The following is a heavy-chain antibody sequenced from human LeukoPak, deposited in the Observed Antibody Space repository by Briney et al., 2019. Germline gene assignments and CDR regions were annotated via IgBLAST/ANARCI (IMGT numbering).Heavy chain of an antibody. Sequence: GGSLRLSCAASGFTFSSYWMHWVRQAPGKGLVWVSRINSDGSSTTYADSVKGRFTISRDNAKNTLYLQMNSLRAEDTAVYYCARVGARQILEYWGQGTLVTVSS. D-gene: IGHD4-17*01. V-gene: IGHV3-74*01. CDR3: ARVGARQILEY. CDR2: INSDGSST. J-gene: IGHJ4*02. CDR1: GFTFSSYW.